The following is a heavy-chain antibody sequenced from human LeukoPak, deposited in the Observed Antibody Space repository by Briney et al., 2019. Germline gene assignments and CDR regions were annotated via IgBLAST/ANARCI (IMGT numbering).Heavy chain of an antibody. Sequence: GGSLRLSCAASGFTFSNYAMHWVRQAPGKGLEYVSAISSNGRSTFYADSVKGSFTVSRDNSKNTLFLQMGSLKAEDMAVYYCARESWGLDPVGPAFDIWGQGTMVTVSS. CDR1: GFTFSNYA. CDR3: ARESWGLDPVGPAFDI. CDR2: ISSNGRST. D-gene: IGHD7-27*01. J-gene: IGHJ3*02. V-gene: IGHV3-64*02.